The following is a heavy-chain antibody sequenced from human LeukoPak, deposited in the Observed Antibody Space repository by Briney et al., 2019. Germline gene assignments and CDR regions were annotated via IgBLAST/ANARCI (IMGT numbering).Heavy chain of an antibody. J-gene: IGHJ4*02. V-gene: IGHV4-34*01. CDR1: GGSFSGYY. D-gene: IGHD4-17*01. CDR2: INHSGST. CDR3: ARGVYGLNYFDY. Sequence: PSETLSLTCAVYGGSFSGYYWSWIRQPPGKGLDWIGEINHSGSTNYNPSLKSRVTISVDTSKNQFSLKLSSVTAADTAVYYCARGVYGLNYFDYWGQGTLVTVSS.